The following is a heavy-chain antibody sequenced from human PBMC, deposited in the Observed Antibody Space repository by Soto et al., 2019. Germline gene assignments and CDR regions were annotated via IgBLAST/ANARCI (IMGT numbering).Heavy chain of an antibody. CDR1: GGSISSGGYY. CDR3: ARLASSGYYCGYYFDY. J-gene: IGHJ4*02. V-gene: IGHV4-31*03. D-gene: IGHD3-22*01. Sequence: SETLSLTCTVSGGSISSGGYYWSWIRQHPGKGLEWIGYIYYSGSTYYNPSLKSRVTISVDTSKNQFSLKLSSVTAADTAVYYCARLASSGYYCGYYFDYWGQGTLVTVSS. CDR2: IYYSGST.